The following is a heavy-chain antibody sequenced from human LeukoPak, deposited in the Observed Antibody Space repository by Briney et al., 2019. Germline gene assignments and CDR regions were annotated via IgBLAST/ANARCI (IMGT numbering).Heavy chain of an antibody. Sequence: SVKVSCKASGGTFSSYAISWVRQTPGQGLEWMGRIIPILGIANYAQKFQGRVTITADKSTSTAYMELSSLRSGDTAVYYCARDLPTWRSSGWSINFDYWGQGTLVTVSS. CDR1: GGTFSSYA. D-gene: IGHD6-19*01. CDR3: ARDLPTWRSSGWSINFDY. V-gene: IGHV1-69*04. J-gene: IGHJ4*02. CDR2: IIPILGIA.